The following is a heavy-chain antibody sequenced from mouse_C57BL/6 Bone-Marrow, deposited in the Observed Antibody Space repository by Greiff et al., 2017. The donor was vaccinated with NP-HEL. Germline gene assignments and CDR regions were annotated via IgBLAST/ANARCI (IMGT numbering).Heavy chain of an antibody. CDR1: GFTFSNYW. Sequence: EVKLQESGGGLVQPGGSMKLSCVASGFTFSNYWMNWVRQSPEKGLEWVAQIRLKSDNYATHYAESVKGRFTISRDDSKSSVYLQMNNLSAEDTRIYYCTGRGYYYGSSYNWYFDVWGTGTTVTVSS. CDR2: IRLKSDNYAT. CDR3: TGRGYYYGSSYNWYFDV. D-gene: IGHD1-1*01. V-gene: IGHV6-3*01. J-gene: IGHJ1*03.